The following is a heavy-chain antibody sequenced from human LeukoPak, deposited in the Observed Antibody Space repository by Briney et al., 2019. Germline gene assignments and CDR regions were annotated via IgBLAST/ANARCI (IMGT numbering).Heavy chain of an antibody. CDR1: VYAFTAYY. J-gene: IGHJ4*02. Sequence: ASVTVSFTSSVYAFTAYYIHWVRQAPGQGLEWMGWSNPNSGGTNYAQKFQGRVTMTRDTSISTAYMELSRLRSDDTAVYYCAREYYDSSAYNQEAIDYWGQGTLVTVSS. D-gene: IGHD3-22*01. CDR2: SNPNSGGT. CDR3: AREYYDSSAYNQEAIDY. V-gene: IGHV1-2*02.